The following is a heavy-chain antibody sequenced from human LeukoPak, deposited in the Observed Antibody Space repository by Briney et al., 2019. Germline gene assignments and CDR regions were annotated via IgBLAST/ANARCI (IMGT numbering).Heavy chain of an antibody. D-gene: IGHD6-6*01. J-gene: IGHJ5*02. CDR2: FFPHDSDT. CDR3: ARMGIAARPGWFDP. V-gene: IGHV5-51*01. CDR1: GCRFNDYW. Sequence: GASLQISCKGSGCRFNDYWIGWVRQMPGKSVEGMGVFFPHDSDTKYSPSFQGQVTISAGKSISTAYLQWSSLKASDTAMYYCARMGIAARPGWFDPWGQGTLVTVSS.